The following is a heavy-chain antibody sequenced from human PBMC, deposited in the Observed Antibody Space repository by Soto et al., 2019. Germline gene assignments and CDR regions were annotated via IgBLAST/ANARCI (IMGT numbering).Heavy chain of an antibody. V-gene: IGHV3-33*01. CDR3: ARIGSWALNFDY. D-gene: IGHD6-13*01. J-gene: IGHJ4*02. CDR2: IWNDGSNK. Sequence: GGSLRLSCAASGFTFSSYHMHWVRQAPGKGLQWVAVIWNDGSNKLYADSVKGRFTISRDNSKNTLYLQMNSLRAEDTAVYYCARIGSWALNFDYWGQGTLVTVSS. CDR1: GFTFSSYH.